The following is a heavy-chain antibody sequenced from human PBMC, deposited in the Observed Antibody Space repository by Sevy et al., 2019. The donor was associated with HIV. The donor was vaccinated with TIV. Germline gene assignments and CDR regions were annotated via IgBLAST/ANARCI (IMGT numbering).Heavy chain of an antibody. CDR1: GGTFSSYA. Sequence: ASVKVSCKASGGTFSSYAVSWVRQAPGQGLEWMGGILTLFGTTDYAQNFRGRVTIAADESTSTVYMELSSLRSDDTAVYYCARGEEVFLEWSFDVWGQGTQVTVSS. CDR2: ILTLFGTT. V-gene: IGHV1-69*13. J-gene: IGHJ4*02. CDR3: ARGEEVFLEWSFDV. D-gene: IGHD3-3*01.